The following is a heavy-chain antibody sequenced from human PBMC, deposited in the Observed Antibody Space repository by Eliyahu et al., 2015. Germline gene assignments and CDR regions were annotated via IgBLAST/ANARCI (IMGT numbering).Heavy chain of an antibody. CDR3: ARGEYYGSGSNWFDP. Sequence: QVHLQESGPGLVKPSETLSLTCAVSGYSISNGYYWGWIRQPPGKGLECIGSIYHSGITYHHPSLKSRVTISVDTSKNQFSLKLSSVTAADTAVYYCARGEYYGSGSNWFDPWGQGTLVTVSS. V-gene: IGHV4-38-2*01. D-gene: IGHD3-10*01. J-gene: IGHJ5*02. CDR2: IYHSGIT. CDR1: GYSISNGYY.